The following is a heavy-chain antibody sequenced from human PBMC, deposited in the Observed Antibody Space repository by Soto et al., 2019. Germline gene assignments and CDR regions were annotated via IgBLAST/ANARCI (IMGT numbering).Heavy chain of an antibody. Sequence: EVQLVESGGGLVQPGGSLRLSCAASGFTFSSYWMSWVRQAPGKGLEWVANIKQDGSEKYYVDSVKGRFTISRDNAKNSLYLQMNSLRAEDTAVYYCARGIAAPLDYYYGMDVWGQGTTVTVSS. D-gene: IGHD6-6*01. CDR3: ARGIAAPLDYYYGMDV. J-gene: IGHJ6*02. V-gene: IGHV3-7*01. CDR2: IKQDGSEK. CDR1: GFTFSSYW.